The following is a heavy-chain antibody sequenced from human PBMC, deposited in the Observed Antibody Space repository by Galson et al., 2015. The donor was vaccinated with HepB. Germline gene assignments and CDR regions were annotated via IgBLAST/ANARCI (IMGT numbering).Heavy chain of an antibody. D-gene: IGHD5-18*01. CDR1: GGTFSSYA. V-gene: IGHV1-69*13. Sequence: SVKVSCKASGGTFSSYAISWVRQAPGQGLEWMGGIIPIFGTANYAQKFQGRVTITADESTSTAYMELSSLRSEDTAVYYCAREGLSRRLDTAMVTGRDYYYYMDVWGKGTTVTVSS. J-gene: IGHJ6*03. CDR2: IIPIFGTA. CDR3: AREGLSRRLDTAMVTGRDYYYYMDV.